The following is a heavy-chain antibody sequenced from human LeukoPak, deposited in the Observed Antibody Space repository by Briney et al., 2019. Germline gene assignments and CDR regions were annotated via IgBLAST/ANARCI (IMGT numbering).Heavy chain of an antibody. CDR2: IYPGDSDT. J-gene: IGHJ4*02. Sequence: GESLKISCKGSGYSFTIYWIGWVRLMPGKGLEWMGIIYPGDSDTRYSPSFQGQVTISTDKSISTAYLQWSSLKASDNAMYYCARHMYSESYSDYWGQGTLVTVSS. V-gene: IGHV5-51*01. CDR3: ARHMYSESYSDY. D-gene: IGHD1-26*01. CDR1: GYSFTIYW.